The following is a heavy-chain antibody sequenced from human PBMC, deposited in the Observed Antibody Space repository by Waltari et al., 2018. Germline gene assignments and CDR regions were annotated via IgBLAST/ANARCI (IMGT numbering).Heavy chain of an antibody. D-gene: IGHD3-22*01. J-gene: IGHJ3*02. V-gene: IGHV3-21*01. CDR2: ISSSSSYI. Sequence: EVQLVESGGGLVKPGGSLRLSCAASGFTFSSYSMNWVRQAPGKGLEWVSSISSSSSYIYYADSVKGRFTISRDNAKNSVYLQMNSLRAEDTAVYYCARVRHFYDSSGYYSGAFDIWGQGTMVTVSS. CDR3: ARVRHFYDSSGYYSGAFDI. CDR1: GFTFSSYS.